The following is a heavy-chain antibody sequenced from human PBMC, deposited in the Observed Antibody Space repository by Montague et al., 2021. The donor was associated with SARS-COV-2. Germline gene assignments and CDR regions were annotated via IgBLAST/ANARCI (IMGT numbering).Heavy chain of an antibody. CDR2: IYYSGST. CDR1: GGSISSGGYY. D-gene: IGHD3-3*01. Sequence: TLSLTCTVSGGSISSGGYYWSWIRQHPGKGLEWIGYIYYSGSTYYNPSLKSRVTISVDTSKNQFSLKLSSVTAADTAVYYCARAGITIFGVVNNFDYWGQGTLVTVSS. CDR3: ARAGITIFGVVNNFDY. J-gene: IGHJ4*02. V-gene: IGHV4-31*03.